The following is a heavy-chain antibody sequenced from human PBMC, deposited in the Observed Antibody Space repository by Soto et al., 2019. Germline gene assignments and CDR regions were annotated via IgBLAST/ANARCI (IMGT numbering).Heavy chain of an antibody. CDR3: ASRITMVRGVIFDY. CDR1: GCTFSSYT. D-gene: IGHD3-10*01. J-gene: IGHJ4*02. V-gene: IGHV1-69*02. Sequence: GASVKVSCKASGCTFSSYTISWVRQAPGQGLEWMGRIIPILGIANYAQKFQGRVTITADKSTSTAYMELSSLRSEDTAVYYCASRITMVRGVIFDYWGQGTLVTVSS. CDR2: IIPILGIA.